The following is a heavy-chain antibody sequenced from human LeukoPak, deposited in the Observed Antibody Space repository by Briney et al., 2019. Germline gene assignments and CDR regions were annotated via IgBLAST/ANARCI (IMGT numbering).Heavy chain of an antibody. CDR2: ISGSGGST. CDR3: AKTPDSSGWYSPDY. J-gene: IGHJ4*02. D-gene: IGHD6-19*01. Sequence: GGSLRLSCAASGFTFSSYAMSWVRQAPGKGLEWVSAISGSGGSTYYADSVKGRFTISRDNSKNTLYLQMNSLRAEDTAVYYCAKTPDSSGWYSPDYWGQGTLVTVSS. CDR1: GFTFSSYA. V-gene: IGHV3-23*01.